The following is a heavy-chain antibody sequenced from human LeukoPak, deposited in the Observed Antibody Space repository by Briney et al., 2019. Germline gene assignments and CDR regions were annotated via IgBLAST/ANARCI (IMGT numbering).Heavy chain of an antibody. V-gene: IGHV4-34*01. Sequence: SETLSLTCAVYGGSFSGYYWSWIRQPPGEGLEWIGEINHSGSTNYNPSLKSRVTISVDTSKNQFSLKLSSVTAADTAVYYCARVRGYVVAVDYWGQGTLVTVSS. J-gene: IGHJ4*02. CDR1: GGSFSGYY. D-gene: IGHD2-15*01. CDR2: INHSGST. CDR3: ARVRGYVVAVDY.